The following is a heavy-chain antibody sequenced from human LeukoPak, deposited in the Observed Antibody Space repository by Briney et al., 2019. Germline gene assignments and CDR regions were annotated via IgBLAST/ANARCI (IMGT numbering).Heavy chain of an antibody. D-gene: IGHD5-24*01. V-gene: IGHV4-39*07. CDR2: INHSGST. J-gene: IGHJ4*02. CDR3: ARGARWLQFRDY. CDR1: GGSISSSNFY. Sequence: SETLSLTCTVSGGSISSSNFYWGWIRQPPGKGLEWIGEINHSGSTNYNPSLKSRVTISVDTSKNQFSLKLSSVTAADTAVYYCARGARWLQFRDYWGQGTLVTVSS.